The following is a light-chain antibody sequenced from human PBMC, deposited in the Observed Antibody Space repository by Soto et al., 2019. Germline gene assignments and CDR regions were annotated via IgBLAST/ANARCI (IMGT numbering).Light chain of an antibody. J-gene: IGKJ3*01. CDR1: ESVSTNY. CDR2: AAS. Sequence: EIVLTQSPGTLSLSRGERATLSCRASESVSTNYLAWYQQKPGQAPRLLIYAASGRATGIPDKFSGSGSGTGCSLTISRLEPEEFAVYYCQQYVSSPVTFGPGAKVDIK. CDR3: QQYVSSPVT. V-gene: IGKV3-20*01.